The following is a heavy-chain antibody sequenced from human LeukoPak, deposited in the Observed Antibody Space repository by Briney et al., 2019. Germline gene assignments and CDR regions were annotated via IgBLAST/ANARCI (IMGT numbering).Heavy chain of an antibody. J-gene: IGHJ4*02. CDR3: ARGMVYSDY. CDR2: IYYSGST. Sequence: SETLSLTCAVYGGSFSGYYWSWLRQPPGKGLEWIGYIYYSGSTNYNPSLKSRVTISVDTSKNQFSLKLSSVTAADTAVYYCARGMVYSDYWGQGTLVTVSS. V-gene: IGHV4-59*01. D-gene: IGHD2-15*01. CDR1: GGSFSGYY.